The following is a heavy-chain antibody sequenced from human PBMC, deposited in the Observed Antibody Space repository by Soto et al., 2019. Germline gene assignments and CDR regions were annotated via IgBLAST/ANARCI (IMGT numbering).Heavy chain of an antibody. Sequence: GASVKVSCKASGGTFSSYTISWVRQAPGQGLEWMGRIIPILGIANYAQKFQGRVTITADKSTSTAYMELSSLRSEDTAVYYCAREGDYHTSPFDYWGQGTLVTVSS. CDR1: GGTFSSYT. J-gene: IGHJ4*02. D-gene: IGHD4-17*01. CDR3: AREGDYHTSPFDY. V-gene: IGHV1-69*04. CDR2: IIPILGIA.